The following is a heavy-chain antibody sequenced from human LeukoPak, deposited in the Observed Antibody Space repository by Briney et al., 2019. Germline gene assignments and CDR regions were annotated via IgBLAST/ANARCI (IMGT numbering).Heavy chain of an antibody. CDR1: GYTFTSYG. Sequence: EASVKVSCKASGYTFTSYGISWVRQAPGQGLEWMGWISAYNGNTNHAQKLQGRVTMTTDTSTSTAYMELRSLRSDDTAVYYCARVSTGFYYDSSGYVGYWGQGTLVTVSS. CDR3: ARVSTGFYYDSSGYVGY. CDR2: ISAYNGNT. J-gene: IGHJ4*02. D-gene: IGHD3-22*01. V-gene: IGHV1-18*01.